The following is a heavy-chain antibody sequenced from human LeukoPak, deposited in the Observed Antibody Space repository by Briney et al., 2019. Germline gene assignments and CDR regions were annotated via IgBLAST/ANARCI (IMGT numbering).Heavy chain of an antibody. Sequence: GGSLRLSCAASGFTFSSYAMSWVRQAPGKGLEWVSAISGSGGSTYYADSVQGRFTISRDNSKNTLYLEMNSLSPDDTAVYYCARGVEPLAANTLAYWGQGTLVTVSS. CDR1: GFTFSSYA. V-gene: IGHV3-23*01. CDR2: ISGSGGST. D-gene: IGHD1-14*01. CDR3: ARGVEPLAANTLAY. J-gene: IGHJ4*02.